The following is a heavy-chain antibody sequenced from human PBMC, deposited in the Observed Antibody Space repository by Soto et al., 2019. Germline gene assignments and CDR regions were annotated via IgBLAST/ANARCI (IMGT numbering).Heavy chain of an antibody. CDR3: ARDNPRLDY. CDR1: GFTFSSYA. V-gene: IGHV3-30-3*01. CDR2: ISYDGSNK. Sequence: GGSLRLSCAASGFTFSSYAMHWVRQAPGKGLEWVAVISYDGSNKYYADSVKGRFTISRDNSKNTLYLQMNSLRAEDTAVYYCARDNPRLDYWGQGTLVTVSS. J-gene: IGHJ4*02.